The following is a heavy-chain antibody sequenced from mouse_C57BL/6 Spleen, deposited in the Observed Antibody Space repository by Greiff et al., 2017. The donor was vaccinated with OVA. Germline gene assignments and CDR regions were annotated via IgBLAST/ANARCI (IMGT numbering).Heavy chain of an antibody. D-gene: IGHD2-4*01. V-gene: IGHV5-6*01. J-gene: IGHJ4*01. CDR1: GFTFSSYG. CDR3: ARQGNYESDYYTMDY. Sequence: EVMLVESGGDLVKPGGSLKLSCAASGFTFSSYGMSWVRQTPDKRLEWVATISSGGSYTYYPDSVKGRFTISRDNAKNTLYLQMSSLKSEDTAMYYCARQGNYESDYYTMDYWGQGTSVTVSS. CDR2: ISSGGSYT.